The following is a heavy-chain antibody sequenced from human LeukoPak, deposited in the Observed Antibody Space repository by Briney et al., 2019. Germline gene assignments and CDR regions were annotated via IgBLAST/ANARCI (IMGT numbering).Heavy chain of an antibody. CDR3: ARATGYYGGSYYYYYYMDV. CDR1: GGSISSGSYY. D-gene: IGHD3-9*01. V-gene: IGHV4-61*01. CDR2: IYYSGST. J-gene: IGHJ6*03. Sequence: SQTLSLTCTVSGGSISSGSYYWSWIRQPPGKGLEWIGYIYYSGSTNYNPSLKSRVTISVDTSKNQFSLKLSSVTAADTAVYYCARATGYYGGSYYYYYYMDVWGKGTTVTVSS.